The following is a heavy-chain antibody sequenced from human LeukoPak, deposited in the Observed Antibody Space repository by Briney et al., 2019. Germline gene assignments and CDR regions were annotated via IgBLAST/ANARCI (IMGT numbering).Heavy chain of an antibody. CDR1: GYSISSGYY. V-gene: IGHV4-38-2*02. CDR2: IYHSGST. CDR3: ARIYSSSWFLNWFDP. J-gene: IGHJ5*02. D-gene: IGHD6-13*01. Sequence: PSETLSLTCTVSGYSISSGYYWGWIRQPPGKGLECIGTIYHSGSTYYNPSLKGRVTISVDTSKNQFSLKLNSVTAADTAVYYCARIYSSSWFLNWFDPWGQGTLVTVSS.